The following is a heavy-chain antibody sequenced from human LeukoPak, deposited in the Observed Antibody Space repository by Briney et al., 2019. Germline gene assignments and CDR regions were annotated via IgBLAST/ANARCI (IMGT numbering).Heavy chain of an antibody. CDR2: ISSSSSYI. V-gene: IGHV3-21*01. D-gene: IGHD2-2*01. CDR1: GFTFSSYS. Sequence: GGSLRLSCAASGFTFSSYSMNWVRQAPGKGLEWVSSISSSSSYIYYADSVKGRFTISRDNAKNSLYLQMNSLRAEDTAVYYCARDRLGYCSSTSCKDEAYWGQGTLVTVSS. J-gene: IGHJ4*02. CDR3: ARDRLGYCSSTSCKDEAY.